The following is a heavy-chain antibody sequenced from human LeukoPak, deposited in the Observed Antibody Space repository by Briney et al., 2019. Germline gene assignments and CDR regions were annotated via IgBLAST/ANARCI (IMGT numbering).Heavy chain of an antibody. CDR1: GYTFSSYS. CDR2: ISPDSAYI. Sequence: TGGSLRLSCAASGYTFSSYSMNWVRQAPGKGLEWVSSISPDSAYIYHADSVRGRFTVSRDNAKNSLYLQMDSLRAEDTAVYYCARGSYGDYDYWGQGTLVPVFS. J-gene: IGHJ4*02. CDR3: ARGSYGDYDY. V-gene: IGHV3-21*01. D-gene: IGHD4-17*01.